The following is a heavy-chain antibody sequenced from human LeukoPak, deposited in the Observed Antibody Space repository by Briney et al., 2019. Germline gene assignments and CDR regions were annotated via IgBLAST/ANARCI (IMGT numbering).Heavy chain of an antibody. Sequence: PGGSLRLPCAASGFTFSSYAMSWVRQAPGKGLEWVSAISGSGGSTYYADSVKGRFTISRDNSKNTLYLQMNSLRAEDTAVYYCAKDRGAEVSAFDIWGQGAMVTVSS. V-gene: IGHV3-23*01. J-gene: IGHJ3*02. CDR3: AKDRGAEVSAFDI. CDR1: GFTFSSYA. CDR2: ISGSGGST.